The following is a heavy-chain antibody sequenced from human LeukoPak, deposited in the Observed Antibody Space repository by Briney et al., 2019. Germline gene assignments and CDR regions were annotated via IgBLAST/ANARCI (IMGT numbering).Heavy chain of an antibody. D-gene: IGHD3-10*01. CDR3: ARGVGRAITMVRGVKSYAFDI. CDR1: GGSISSYY. CDR2: IYYSGST. J-gene: IGHJ3*02. Sequence: PSETLSLTCTVSGGSISSYYWSWIRQPPGKGLEWIGYIYYSGSTNYNPSLKSRVTISVDTSKNQFSLKLSSVNAADTAVYYCARGVGRAITMVRGVKSYAFDIWGQGTMVTVSS. V-gene: IGHV4-59*01.